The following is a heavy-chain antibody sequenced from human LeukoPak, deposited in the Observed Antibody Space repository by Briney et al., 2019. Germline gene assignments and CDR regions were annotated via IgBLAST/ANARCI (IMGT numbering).Heavy chain of an antibody. D-gene: IGHD3-22*01. CDR1: GVTFSSYA. CDR3: AREANYDGSGYYSRDHYFDY. J-gene: IGHJ4*02. CDR2: ISYDGSNK. Sequence: PGGSLRLSCAASGVTFSSYAMHWVRQAPGKGLEWVAVISYDGSNKYYADLLKGRFTISRDNSQNTLYLQMNSLRAEDTAVYCCAREANYDGSGYYSRDHYFDYWGQGTLVTVSS. V-gene: IGHV3-30-3*01.